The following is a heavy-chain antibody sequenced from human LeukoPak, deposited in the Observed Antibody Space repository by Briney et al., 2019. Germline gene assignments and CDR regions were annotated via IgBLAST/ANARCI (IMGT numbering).Heavy chain of an antibody. Sequence: ASTNVSCKVPEYLVSEIGIHWSRQVPGKGLEWMGGLDFDTAEIVYAKKFQGRVAITEDRSADTAYMELSSLRDEDTAVYYCAAARGGYLVYYGIDTWGQGTTVTVSS. J-gene: IGHJ6*02. CDR1: EYLVSEIG. CDR2: LDFDTAEI. CDR3: AAARGGYLVYYGIDT. V-gene: IGHV1-24*01. D-gene: IGHD1-1*01.